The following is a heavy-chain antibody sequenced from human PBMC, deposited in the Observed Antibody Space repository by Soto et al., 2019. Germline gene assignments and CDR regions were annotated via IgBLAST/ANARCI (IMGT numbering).Heavy chain of an antibody. CDR1: GYSISSGYY. Sequence: SETLSLTCTVSGYSISSGYYWGWIRQPPGKGLEWIGSIYHSGSTYYNPSLKSRVTRSVDTSKNQFSLKLSSVTAADTAVYYCARGSGSSSWYPYAFDIWGQGTMVTVSS. D-gene: IGHD6-13*01. V-gene: IGHV4-38-2*02. CDR3: ARGSGSSSWYPYAFDI. CDR2: IYHSGST. J-gene: IGHJ3*02.